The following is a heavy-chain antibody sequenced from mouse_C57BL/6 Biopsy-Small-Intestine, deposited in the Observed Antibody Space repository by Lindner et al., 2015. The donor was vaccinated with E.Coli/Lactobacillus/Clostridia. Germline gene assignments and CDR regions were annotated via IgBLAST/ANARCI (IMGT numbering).Heavy chain of an antibody. J-gene: IGHJ4*01. D-gene: IGHD1-1*01. CDR1: GYAFSNYL. CDR2: INPGSGGT. V-gene: IGHV1-54*01. Sequence: VQLQESGAELVRPGTSVKVSCKASGYAFSNYLIEWVKQRPGQGLEWIGVINPGSGGTDYNEKFKGKATLTADKSSSTAYMQLSSLTSEDSAVYFCARKLYYGAMDYWGQGTSVTVSS. CDR3: ARKLYYGAMDY.